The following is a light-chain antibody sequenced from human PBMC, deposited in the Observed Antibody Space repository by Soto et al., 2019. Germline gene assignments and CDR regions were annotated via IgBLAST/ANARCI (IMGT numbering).Light chain of an antibody. Sequence: QSVLTQPPSVSGAPGQRVTISCTGSSSNIGAGYDVHWYQQLPGTAPKLLIYGNSNRPSGVPDRFSGSKSGTSASLAIAGLRAEDEAEYYCQSLASSLSGWVFGGGTKLTVL. CDR2: GNS. V-gene: IGLV1-40*01. CDR1: SSNIGAGYD. CDR3: QSLASSLSGWV. J-gene: IGLJ3*02.